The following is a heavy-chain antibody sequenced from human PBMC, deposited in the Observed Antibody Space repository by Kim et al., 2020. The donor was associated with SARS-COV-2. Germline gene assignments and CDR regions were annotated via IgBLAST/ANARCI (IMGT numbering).Heavy chain of an antibody. V-gene: IGHV4-59*08. D-gene: IGHD3-22*01. CDR3: ARFESGYYYYFDY. J-gene: IGHJ4*02. CDR1: GGSISSYY. CDR2: IYYSGST. Sequence: SETLSLTCTVSGGSISSYYWSWIRQPPGKGLEWIGYIYYSGSTNYNPSLKSRVTISVDTSKNQFSLKLSSVTAADTAVYYCARFESGYYYYFDYWGQGTLVTVSS.